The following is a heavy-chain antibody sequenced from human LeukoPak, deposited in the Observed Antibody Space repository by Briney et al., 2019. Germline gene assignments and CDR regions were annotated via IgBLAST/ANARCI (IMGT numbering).Heavy chain of an antibody. Sequence: SVKVSCKASGGTFSSYATSWVRQAPGQGLEWMGGIIPIFGTANYAQKFQGRVTITADESTSTAYMELSSLRSEDTAVYYCTRGSIAYYYMDVWGKGTTVTISS. J-gene: IGHJ6*03. V-gene: IGHV1-69*13. CDR1: GGTFSSYA. CDR2: IIPIFGTA. D-gene: IGHD3-22*01. CDR3: TRGSIAYYYMDV.